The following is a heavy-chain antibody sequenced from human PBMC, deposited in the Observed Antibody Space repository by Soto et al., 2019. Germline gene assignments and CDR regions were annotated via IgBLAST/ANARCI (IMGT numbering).Heavy chain of an antibody. Sequence: QVQLVEAGGGVVQPGRSLRLSCAASGFTFSSSGMHWVRQAPGKGLEWVAVTSFDGSSGYYADSVRGRFTISRDNSNNTRYLQMHSLRDGDTAVYSCAKSPPAVAAYIDDWGQRTPVTVS. CDR1: GFTFSSSG. J-gene: IGHJ4*02. D-gene: IGHD6-19*01. CDR2: TSFDGSSG. CDR3: AKSPPAVAAYIDD. V-gene: IGHV3-30*18.